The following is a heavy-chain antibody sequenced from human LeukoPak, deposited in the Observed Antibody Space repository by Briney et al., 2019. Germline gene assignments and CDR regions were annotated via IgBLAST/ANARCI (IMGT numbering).Heavy chain of an antibody. Sequence: ASVKVSCKVSGYTLTELSMHWVRQAAGKGLEWMGGFDPEDGETIYAQKFQGRVTMTEDTSTDTAYMELSSLRSEDTAVYYCATGYCSGGSCYDVFDIWGQGTMVTVSS. CDR1: GYTLTELS. D-gene: IGHD2-15*01. V-gene: IGHV1-24*01. CDR3: ATGYCSGGSCYDVFDI. CDR2: FDPEDGET. J-gene: IGHJ3*02.